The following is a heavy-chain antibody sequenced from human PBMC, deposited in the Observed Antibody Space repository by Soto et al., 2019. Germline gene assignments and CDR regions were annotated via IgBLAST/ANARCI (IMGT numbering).Heavy chain of an antibody. CDR3: ARLPYSSSCGMDYYYYYYMDV. J-gene: IGHJ6*03. V-gene: IGHV1-8*01. CDR1: GYTINRYD. CDR2: MNPNSGNT. Sequence: QVQLVQSGAEVKEPWASVKVSCKASGYTINRYDINWVRQATGQGLEWMGWMNPNSGNTGYAQKFQGRVTMTRNTSISIAYMELSSLRSEDTAAYHCARLPYSSSCGMDYYYYYYMDVWGKGTTVTVSS. D-gene: IGHD6-13*01.